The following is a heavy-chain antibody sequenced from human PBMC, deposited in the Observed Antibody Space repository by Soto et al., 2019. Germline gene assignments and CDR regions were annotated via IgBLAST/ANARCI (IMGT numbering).Heavy chain of an antibody. CDR1: GGSISSYY. Sequence: PSETLSLTCTVSGGSISSYYWSWIRQPPGKGLEWIGYIYYSGSTHYNPSLQNRVTISIDTSKNQVSLKVNSVTAADTAAYYCARDHPHSYGVYYFDYWGQGTPVTASS. CDR2: IYYSGST. CDR3: ARDHPHSYGVYYFDY. J-gene: IGHJ4*02. V-gene: IGHV4-59*01. D-gene: IGHD5-18*01.